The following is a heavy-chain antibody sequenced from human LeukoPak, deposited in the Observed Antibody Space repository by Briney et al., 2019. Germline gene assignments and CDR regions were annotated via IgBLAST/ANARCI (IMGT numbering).Heavy chain of an antibody. V-gene: IGHV1-69*05. CDR3: AIENTAMLGVDYYYYYMDV. D-gene: IGHD5-18*01. Sequence: SVKVSCKASGGTFSSYAISWVRQAPGQGLEWMGGIIPIFGTANYVQKFQGRVTITTDESTSTAYMEPNSLRSEDTAIYYCAIENTAMLGVDYYYYYMDVWGKGTTVTVSS. CDR2: IIPIFGTA. CDR1: GGTFSSYA. J-gene: IGHJ6*03.